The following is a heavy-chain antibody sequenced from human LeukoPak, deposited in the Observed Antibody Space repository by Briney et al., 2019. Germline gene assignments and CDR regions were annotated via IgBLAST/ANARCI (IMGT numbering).Heavy chain of an antibody. CDR1: GHTFTSYG. Sequence: ASVKVSCKASGHTFTSYGISWVRQAPGQGLEWMGWINPNSGGTNYAQKFQGRVTMTRDTSISTAYMELSRLRSDDTAVYYCARGDSSGWPAKTALDYWGQGTLVTVSS. J-gene: IGHJ4*02. CDR2: INPNSGGT. CDR3: ARGDSSGWPAKTALDY. V-gene: IGHV1-2*02. D-gene: IGHD6-19*01.